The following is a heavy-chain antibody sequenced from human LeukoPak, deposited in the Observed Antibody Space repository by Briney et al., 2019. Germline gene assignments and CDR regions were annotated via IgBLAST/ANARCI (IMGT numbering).Heavy chain of an antibody. J-gene: IGHJ5*02. D-gene: IGHD2-15*01. CDR3: ARGRGGYCSGGSCRARRDNWFDP. CDR2: INHSVST. CDR1: GGSFSGYY. Sequence: PSETLSLTCAVYGGSFSGYYWSWIRQPPGKGLEWIGEINHSVSTNYNPSLKSRVTISVDTSKNQFSLKLSSVTAADTAVYYCARGRGGYCSGGSCRARRDNWFDPWGQGTLVTVYS. V-gene: IGHV4-34*01.